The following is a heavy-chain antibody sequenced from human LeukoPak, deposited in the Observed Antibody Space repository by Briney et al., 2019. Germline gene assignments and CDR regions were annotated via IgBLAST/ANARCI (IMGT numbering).Heavy chain of an antibody. CDR1: GGTFSSYA. D-gene: IGHD2-2*01. CDR2: IIPIFGTA. V-gene: IGHV1-69*13. Sequence: SVKVSCKASGGTFSSYAISWVRQAPGQGLEWMGGIIPIFGTANYAQKFQGRVTITADESTSTAYMELSSLRSEDTAAYYCASNDIVVVPAAAYNWFDPWGQGTLVTVSS. CDR3: ASNDIVVVPAAAYNWFDP. J-gene: IGHJ5*02.